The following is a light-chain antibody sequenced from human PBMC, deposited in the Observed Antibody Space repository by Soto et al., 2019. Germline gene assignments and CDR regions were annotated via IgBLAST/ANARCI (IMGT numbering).Light chain of an antibody. Sequence: ERVMTQSPPTLYVSPGERATLSCRASQSISRNLAWFQQKPGQAPSLLIFGASTRAAGIPARFSGSGSGTEFTLTISSLQSEDFAVYYCQQYNMLTGTFGPGTKVEIK. CDR2: GAS. CDR3: QQYNMLTGT. CDR1: QSISRN. V-gene: IGKV3-15*01. J-gene: IGKJ3*01.